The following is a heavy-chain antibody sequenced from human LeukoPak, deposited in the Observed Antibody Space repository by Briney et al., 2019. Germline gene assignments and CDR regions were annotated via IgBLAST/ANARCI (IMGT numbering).Heavy chain of an antibody. CDR2: IFYNGGP. CDR3: AREMGGYCSGGSCNYDAFDV. D-gene: IGHD2-15*01. V-gene: IGHV4-39*07. Sequence: PSETLSLTCTASGDSITNSNYYWGWVRQSPGRGLEWLGNIFYNGGPYYNPSFKSRVAISVDTSKNQFSLKLSSVTAADTAVYYCAREMGGYCSGGSCNYDAFDVWGQGTMVTVSS. CDR1: GDSITNSNYY. J-gene: IGHJ3*01.